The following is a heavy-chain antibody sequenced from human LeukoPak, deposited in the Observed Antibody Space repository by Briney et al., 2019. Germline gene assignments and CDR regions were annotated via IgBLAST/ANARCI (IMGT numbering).Heavy chain of an antibody. J-gene: IGHJ6*03. CDR2: IYYSGST. Sequence: SETLSLTCTVSGGSISSSSYYWGWIRQPPGKGLEWIGSIYYSGSTYYNPSLKSRVTISVDTSKNQFSLKLSSVTAADTAVYYCARELQSYYDGSGYYLGGYYYYYYYMDVWGKGTTVTVSS. CDR3: ARELQSYYDGSGYYLGGYYYYYYYMDV. V-gene: IGHV4-39*07. D-gene: IGHD3-22*01. CDR1: GGSISSSSYY.